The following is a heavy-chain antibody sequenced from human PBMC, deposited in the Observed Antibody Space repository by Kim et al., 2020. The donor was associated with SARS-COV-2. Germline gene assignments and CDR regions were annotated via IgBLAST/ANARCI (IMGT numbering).Heavy chain of an antibody. D-gene: IGHD6-19*01. Sequence: SETLSLTCTVSGGSISDHYWSWIRQSPGKGLEWIGYRSHRGSAKHNPSLRSRATISLETSKNQFSFSLNLTSVTAADTAVYFCARNQTSGWPLYFGRWGQGTLVPVAA. CDR2: RSHRGSA. CDR1: GGSISDHY. CDR3: ARNQTSGWPLYFGR. J-gene: IGHJ4*02. V-gene: IGHV4-59*11.